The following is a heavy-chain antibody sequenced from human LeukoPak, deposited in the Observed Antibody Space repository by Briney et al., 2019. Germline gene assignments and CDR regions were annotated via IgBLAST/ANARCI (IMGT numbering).Heavy chain of an antibody. D-gene: IGHD3-10*01. CDR2: ISSSSRYI. J-gene: IGHJ4*02. CDR3: ARGIRLQGGEDYFEY. Sequence: KAGGSLRLSYAASGFTFSSYSMNWVRQAPGKGLEWVSSISSSSRYIFYADSVKGRFTISRDNAKNSLYLQMNSLRAEDTAVYYCARGIRLQGGEDYFEYWGQGTLVTVSS. CDR1: GFTFSSYS. V-gene: IGHV3-21*01.